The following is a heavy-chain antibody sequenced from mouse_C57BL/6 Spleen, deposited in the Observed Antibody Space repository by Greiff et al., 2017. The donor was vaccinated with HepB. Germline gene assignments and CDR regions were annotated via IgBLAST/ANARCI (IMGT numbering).Heavy chain of an antibody. J-gene: IGHJ3*01. V-gene: IGHV5-17*01. CDR1: GFTFSDYG. CDR3: ARGLTGGFAY. D-gene: IGHD4-1*01. Sequence: VQLQQSGGGLVKPGGSLKLSCAASGFTFSDYGMHWVRQAPEKGLEWVAYISSGSSTIYYADTVKGRFTISRDNAKNTLFLQMTSLRSEDTAMYYCARGLTGGFAYWGQGTLVTVSA. CDR2: ISSGSSTI.